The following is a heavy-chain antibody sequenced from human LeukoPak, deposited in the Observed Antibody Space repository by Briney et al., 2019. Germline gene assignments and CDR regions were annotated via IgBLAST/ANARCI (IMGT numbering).Heavy chain of an antibody. CDR1: GFTFSRYY. CDR2: INSDGRST. V-gene: IGHV3-74*01. CDR3: TRVFVGDEYSSSGY. D-gene: IGHD6-13*01. Sequence: PGGSLRLSXAASGFTFSRYYMHWVRQAPGKGLVWVSRINSDGRSTTYADSVRGRFTVSRDNAKNTLYLQMNSLKVEDTAMYYCTRVFVGDEYSSSGYWGQGTLVTVSS. J-gene: IGHJ4*02.